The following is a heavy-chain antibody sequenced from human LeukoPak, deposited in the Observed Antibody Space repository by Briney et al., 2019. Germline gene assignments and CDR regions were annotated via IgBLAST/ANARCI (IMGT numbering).Heavy chain of an antibody. CDR2: INPSGGIT. D-gene: IGHD3-22*01. Sequence: GASVKVSCKASGYTFTSYYMHWVRQAPGQGLEWMGIINPSGGITSYAQKFQGRVTMTRDTSTSTVYMELSSLRSEDTALYYCARSYMIIDPFDPWGQGTLVTVSS. J-gene: IGHJ5*02. CDR1: GYTFTSYY. V-gene: IGHV1-46*01. CDR3: ARSYMIIDPFDP.